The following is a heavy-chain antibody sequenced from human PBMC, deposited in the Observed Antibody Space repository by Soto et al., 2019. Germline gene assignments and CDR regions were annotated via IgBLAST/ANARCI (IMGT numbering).Heavy chain of an antibody. J-gene: IGHJ6*02. CDR3: ARVGSWNYLGDYYYGMDV. CDR2: IYSGGST. CDR1: GFTVSSNY. D-gene: IGHD1-7*01. V-gene: IGHV3-53*01. Sequence: QPGGSLRLSCAASGFTVSSNYMSWVRQAPGKGLEWVSVIYSGGSTYYADSVKGRFTISRDNSKNTLYLQMNSLRAEDTAVYYCARVGSWNYLGDYYYGMDVWGQGTTVTVSS.